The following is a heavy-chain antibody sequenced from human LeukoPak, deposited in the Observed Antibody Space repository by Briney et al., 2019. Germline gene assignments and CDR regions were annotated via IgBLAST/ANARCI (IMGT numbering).Heavy chain of an antibody. Sequence: ASVKVSCKTSGDTFNSYTISWVRQAPGQGLEWMGRIIPILGIANYAQKFQGRVTITADKSTSTAYMELSSLRSEDTAVYHCARGPIVAVRNYFDYSGQGTLVTVSS. CDR3: ARGPIVAVRNYFDY. CDR1: GDTFNSYT. J-gene: IGHJ4*02. V-gene: IGHV1-69*02. CDR2: IIPILGIA. D-gene: IGHD3-22*01.